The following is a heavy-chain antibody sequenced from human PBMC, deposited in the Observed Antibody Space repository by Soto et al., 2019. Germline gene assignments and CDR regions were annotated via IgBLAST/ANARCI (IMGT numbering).Heavy chain of an antibody. D-gene: IGHD3-22*01. J-gene: IGHJ5*02. Sequence: QVQLVQSGAEVKKPRSSVKVSCKASGGTFSSYAISWVRQAPGQGLEWMGGFIPIFGTANYAQKFQGRVTITADEATSTAYMELSSLISEDTAVYYCAKGSGYYYPFDPWGQGTLVTVSS. CDR1: GGTFSSYA. CDR3: AKGSGYYYPFDP. V-gene: IGHV1-69*01. CDR2: FIPIFGTA.